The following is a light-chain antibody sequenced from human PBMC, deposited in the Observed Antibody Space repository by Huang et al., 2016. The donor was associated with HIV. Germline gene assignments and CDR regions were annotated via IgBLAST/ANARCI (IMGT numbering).Light chain of an antibody. CDR3: HQYNNWLLS. Sequence: IVMTQSPATLSVSPGERVTLSCRANGSVSTNLAWYQQRHGQAPRLLIYGSSIRAPGIPARFSGSGSGTDFSLTISSLQSEDFALYYCHQYNNWLLSFGGGTRVDI. J-gene: IGKJ4*01. CDR2: GSS. CDR1: GSVSTN. V-gene: IGKV3-15*01.